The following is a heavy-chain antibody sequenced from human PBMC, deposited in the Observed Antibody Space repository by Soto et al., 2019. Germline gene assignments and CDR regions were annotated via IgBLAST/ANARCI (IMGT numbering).Heavy chain of an antibody. J-gene: IGHJ6*02. Sequence: PSETLSLTCAVYGGSFSGYYWSWIRQPPGKGLEWIGEINHSGSTNYNPSLKSRVTISVDTSKNQFSLKLSSVTAADTAVYYCASRGVRGYYYYYGMDVWGQGTTVTVSS. V-gene: IGHV4-34*01. CDR1: GGSFSGYY. CDR2: INHSGST. CDR3: ASRGVRGYYYYYGMDV. D-gene: IGHD3-10*01.